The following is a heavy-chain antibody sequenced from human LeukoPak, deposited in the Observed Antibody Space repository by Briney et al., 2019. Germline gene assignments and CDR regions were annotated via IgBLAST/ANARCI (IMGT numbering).Heavy chain of an antibody. Sequence: PSETLSLTCAVYGGSFSGYYWSWIRQPPGKGLEWIGEINHSGSANYNPSLKSRVTISVDTSKNQFSLKLSSVTAADTAVYYCARGHHIAVAGFDYWGQGTLVTVSS. CDR1: GGSFSGYY. CDR3: ARGHHIAVAGFDY. J-gene: IGHJ4*02. CDR2: INHSGSA. V-gene: IGHV4-34*01. D-gene: IGHD6-19*01.